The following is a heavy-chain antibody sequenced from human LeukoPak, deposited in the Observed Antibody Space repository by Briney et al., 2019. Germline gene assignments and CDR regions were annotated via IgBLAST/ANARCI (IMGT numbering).Heavy chain of an antibody. D-gene: IGHD2-21*01. CDR1: GYSFTSYW. CDR2: IYPGDSDT. CDR3: ARPNAYGGDGLEY. J-gene: IGHJ4*02. V-gene: IGHV5-51*01. Sequence: GESLKISCEGSGYSFTSYWIGWVRQMPGKGLEWVGIIYPGDSDTRYSPSFQGQVTISADKSISTAYLQWSSLKASDTAMYYCARPNAYGGDGLEYWGQGTLVTVSS.